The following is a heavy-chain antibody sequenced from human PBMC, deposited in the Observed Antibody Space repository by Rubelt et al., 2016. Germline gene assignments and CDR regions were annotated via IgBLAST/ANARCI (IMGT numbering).Heavy chain of an antibody. CDR3: ARSPRYDFEDNWFDP. CDR1: GYTFTSYY. Sequence: QVQLVQSGAEVKKPGASVKVSCKASGYTFTSYYMHWVRQAPGQGLEWVGIINPSGGSTSYAQKFQGRVNMTRDTSTSTVYMELSSLRSEDTAVYYCARSPRYDFEDNWFDPWGQGTLVTVSS. J-gene: IGHJ5*02. CDR2: INPSGGST. D-gene: IGHD3-3*01. V-gene: IGHV1-46*01.